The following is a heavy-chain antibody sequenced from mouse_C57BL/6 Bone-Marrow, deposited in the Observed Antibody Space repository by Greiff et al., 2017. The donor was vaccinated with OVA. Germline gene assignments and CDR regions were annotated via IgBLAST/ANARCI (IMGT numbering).Heavy chain of an antibody. Sequence: QVTLKESGPGILQSSQTLSLTCSFSGFSLSTSGMGVSWIRQPPGKGLEWLAHIYWDDDKRYNPSLKSRLTISKDTSRNQVFLKITSVDTADTATYYCARSPYYYGSSPNWYFDVWGTGTTVTVSS. CDR1: GFSLSTSGMG. CDR2: IYWDDDK. V-gene: IGHV8-12*01. D-gene: IGHD1-1*01. J-gene: IGHJ1*03. CDR3: ARSPYYYGSSPNWYFDV.